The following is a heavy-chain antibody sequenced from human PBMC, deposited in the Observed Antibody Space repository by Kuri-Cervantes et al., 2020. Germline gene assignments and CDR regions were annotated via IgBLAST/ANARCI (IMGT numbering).Heavy chain of an antibody. CDR3: ARGRSKDYFDY. J-gene: IGHJ4*02. V-gene: IGHV4-39*01. Sequence: SETLSLTCTVSGGSISSSSYYWGWIRQPPGKGLEWIGSIYYSGSTCYNPSLKSRVTISVDTSKNQFSLKLSSVTAADTAVYYCARGRSKDYFDYWGQGTLVTVSS. CDR1: GGSISSSSYY. CDR2: IYYSGST.